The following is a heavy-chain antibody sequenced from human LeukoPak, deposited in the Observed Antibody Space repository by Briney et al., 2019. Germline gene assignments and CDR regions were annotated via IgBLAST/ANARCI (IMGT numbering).Heavy chain of an antibody. Sequence: PSETLSLTCAVYGGSFSGYYWSWIRQPPGKGLEWIGEINHSGSTNYNPSLKSRVTISVDTSKNQFSLKLSSVTAADTAVYYCARLVATSSSPSIDYWGQGTLVTVSS. CDR2: INHSGST. J-gene: IGHJ4*02. V-gene: IGHV4-34*01. CDR3: ARLVATSSSPSIDY. D-gene: IGHD6-6*01. CDR1: GGSFSGYY.